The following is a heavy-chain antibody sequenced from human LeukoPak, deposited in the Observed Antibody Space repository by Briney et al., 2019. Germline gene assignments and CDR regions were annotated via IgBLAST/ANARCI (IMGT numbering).Heavy chain of an antibody. CDR2: IYYSGST. D-gene: IGHD6-13*01. CDR3: ARGEGRAAAGPVFGY. V-gene: IGHV4-39*07. CDR1: GGSISRSSYY. Sequence: QPSETLSLTCTVSGGSISRSSYYWGWIRQPPGKGLEWIGSIYYSGSTYYNPSLKSRVTISVDTSKNQFSLKLSSVTAADTAVYYCARGEGRAAAGPVFGYWGQGTLVTVSS. J-gene: IGHJ4*02.